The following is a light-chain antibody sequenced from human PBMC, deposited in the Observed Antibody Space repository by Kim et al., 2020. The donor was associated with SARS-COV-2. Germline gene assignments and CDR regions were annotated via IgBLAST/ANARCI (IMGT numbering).Light chain of an antibody. J-gene: IGLJ2*01. CDR2: LNINVSH. CDR1: SEHRSYA. CDR3: QTWGTVV. Sequence: LGAPVRLTCSLSSEHRSYAIAWHQQQPEKGPRYLMNLNINVSHSKGDGIPDRFSGSSSGAERYFTISSLQSEDEADYYSQTWGTVVFGGGTQLTVL. V-gene: IGLV4-69*01.